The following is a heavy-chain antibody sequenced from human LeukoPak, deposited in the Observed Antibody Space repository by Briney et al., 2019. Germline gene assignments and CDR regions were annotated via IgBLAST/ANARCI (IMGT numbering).Heavy chain of an antibody. D-gene: IGHD3-10*01. CDR2: IYYSGST. V-gene: IGHV4-59*08. J-gene: IGHJ4*02. CDR3: ARRVTMVRGVTFFDY. CDR1: GGSISSYY. Sequence: SETLSLTCTVSGGSISSYYWSWLRQPPGKGLEWIGYIYYSGSTNYNPSLKSRVTISVDTSKNQFSLKLSSVTAADTAVCYCARRVTMVRGVTFFDYWGQGTLVTVSS.